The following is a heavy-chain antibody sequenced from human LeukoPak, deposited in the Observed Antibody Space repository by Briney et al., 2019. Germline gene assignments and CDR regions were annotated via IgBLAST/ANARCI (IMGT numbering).Heavy chain of an antibody. J-gene: IGHJ3*02. V-gene: IGHV4-59*01. D-gene: IGHD2-15*01. Sequence: SETLSLTCTVSGGSISSYYWSWIRQPPGKGLEWIGYIYYSGSTNYNPSLKSRVAISVDTSKNQFSLKLSPVTAADTAVYYCARWSLHLHAFDIWGQGTMVTVSS. CDR3: ARWSLHLHAFDI. CDR2: IYYSGST. CDR1: GGSISSYY.